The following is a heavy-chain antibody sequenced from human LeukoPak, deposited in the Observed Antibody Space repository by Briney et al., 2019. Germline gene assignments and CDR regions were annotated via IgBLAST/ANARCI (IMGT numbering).Heavy chain of an antibody. CDR3: ARVRKVVGATTSDVRYFQH. D-gene: IGHD1-26*01. CDR2: IYHSGST. Sequence: SETLSLTCAVYGGSFSGYYWSWIRQPPGKGLEWIGEIYHSGSTNYNPSLKSRVTISVDKSKNQFSLKLSSVTAADTAVYYCARVRKVVGATTSDVRYFQHWGQGTLVTVSS. V-gene: IGHV4-34*01. J-gene: IGHJ1*01. CDR1: GGSFSGYY.